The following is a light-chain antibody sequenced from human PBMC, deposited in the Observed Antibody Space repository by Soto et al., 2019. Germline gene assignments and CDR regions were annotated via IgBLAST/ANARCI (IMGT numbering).Light chain of an antibody. CDR2: GAS. Sequence: EIVLTQSPGTLSLSPGERATLSCRASQSVSSSYLAWYQQKPGQAPRLLIYGASSRATGIPDRFSGSGSGTDFTLTISRREPEDVAVYYCQQYGSSPRFGPGTKVDIK. V-gene: IGKV3-20*01. CDR1: QSVSSSY. J-gene: IGKJ3*01. CDR3: QQYGSSPR.